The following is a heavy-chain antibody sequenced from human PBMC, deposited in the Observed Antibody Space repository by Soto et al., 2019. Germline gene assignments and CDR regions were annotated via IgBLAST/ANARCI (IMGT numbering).Heavy chain of an antibody. CDR2: IWYDGSNK. Sequence: PGGSLRLSCAASGFTFSSYGMHWVRQAPGKGLEWVAVIWYDGSNKYYAESVKGRFTIYRDNSKNTLYLQMNSLRAEDTAFYFFARDPSHPIAAAGTPFDWGQGTLVTVSS. D-gene: IGHD6-13*01. CDR3: ARDPSHPIAAAGTPFD. J-gene: IGHJ4*02. CDR1: GFTFSSYG. V-gene: IGHV3-33*01.